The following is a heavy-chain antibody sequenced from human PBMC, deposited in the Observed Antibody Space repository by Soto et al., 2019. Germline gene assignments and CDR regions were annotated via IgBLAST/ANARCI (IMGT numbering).Heavy chain of an antibody. Sequence: PGGSLRLSCAASGFTFSSYAMHWVRQAPGKGLEWVAVISYDGSNKYYADSVKGRFTISRDNSKNTLYLQMNSLRAEDTAVYYCARDLFTPPGGSTSPYGMDVWGQGTTVTVSS. CDR3: ARDLFTPPGGSTSPYGMDV. J-gene: IGHJ6*02. V-gene: IGHV3-30-3*01. CDR2: ISYDGSNK. D-gene: IGHD2-2*01. CDR1: GFTFSSYA.